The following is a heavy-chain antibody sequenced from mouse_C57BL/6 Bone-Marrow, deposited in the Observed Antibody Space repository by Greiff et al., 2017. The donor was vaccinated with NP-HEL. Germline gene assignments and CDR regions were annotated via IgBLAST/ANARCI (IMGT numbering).Heavy chain of an antibody. V-gene: IGHV1-19*01. D-gene: IGHD3-1*01. J-gene: IGHJ2*01. CDR1: GYTFTDYY. CDR3: ARQLFDY. CDR2: INPYNGGT. Sequence: EVKLVESGPVLVKPGASVKMSCKASGYTFTDYYMNWVKQSHGKSLEWIGVINPYNGGTSYNQKFKGKATLTVDKSSSTAYMELNSLTSEDSAVYYCARQLFDYWGQGTTLTVSS.